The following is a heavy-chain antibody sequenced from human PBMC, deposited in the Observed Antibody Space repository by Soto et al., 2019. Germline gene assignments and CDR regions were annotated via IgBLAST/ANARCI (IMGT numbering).Heavy chain of an antibody. V-gene: IGHV5-10-1*01. D-gene: IGHD5-18*01. CDR1: GYSFISYW. CDR3: ARLREYSYDSTGYYGMDV. Sequence: PGESLKISCXGSGYSFISYWISWVRQMPGKGLEWVGRIDPSDSYTNYSPSFQGHVTISADKSISTAYLQWSSLKASDTAMYYCARLREYSYDSTGYYGMDVWGQGTTVTVSS. CDR2: IDPSDSYT. J-gene: IGHJ6*02.